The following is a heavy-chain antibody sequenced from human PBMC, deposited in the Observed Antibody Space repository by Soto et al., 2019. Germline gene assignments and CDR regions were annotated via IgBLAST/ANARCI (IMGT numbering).Heavy chain of an antibody. CDR3: ARHGAVASDIEVTGSDAFNV. Sequence: EVQLVQSGAEVKNPGESLRISCQGSGYSFTKFWISWVRQMPGQGLEWMGKIDPDDSHTDYSPSFQGHVTLSGDKSISSVYLEWSSLKATDSGTYYCARHGAVASDIEVTGSDAFNVWGQGTVVTVSS. D-gene: IGHD6-19*01. V-gene: IGHV5-10-1*03. CDR2: IDPDDSHT. J-gene: IGHJ3*01. CDR1: GYSFTKFW.